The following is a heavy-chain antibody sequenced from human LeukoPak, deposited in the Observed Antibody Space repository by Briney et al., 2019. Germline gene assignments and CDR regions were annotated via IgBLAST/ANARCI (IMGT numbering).Heavy chain of an antibody. J-gene: IGHJ3*02. CDR2: VSESGAGT. V-gene: IGHV3-23*01. Sequence: GGSLRLSCAASGFTFNIYAMTWVRQAPGKELEWVSTVSESGAGTYYAGSVKGRFTISRDNYKNTLYLQMNGLRAKDTAVYYCVSRRYSTSALDAFNIWGHGTMVTVSS. CDR3: VSRRYSTSALDAFNI. D-gene: IGHD6-6*01. CDR1: GFTFNIYA.